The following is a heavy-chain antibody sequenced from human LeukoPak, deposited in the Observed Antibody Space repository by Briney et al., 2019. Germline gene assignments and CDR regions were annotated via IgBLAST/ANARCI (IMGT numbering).Heavy chain of an antibody. CDR3: AREGVGYCSSTSCFNDY. CDR2: INPNSGGT. CDR1: GYTFTGYY. J-gene: IGHJ4*02. D-gene: IGHD2-2*01. V-gene: IGHV1-2*02. Sequence: ASVKVSCKASGYTFTGYYMHWVPQAPGQGLEGMGWINPNSGGTNYAQKFQGRVTMTRDTSISTAYMELSRLRSDDTAVYYCAREGVGYCSSTSCFNDYWGQGTLVTVSS.